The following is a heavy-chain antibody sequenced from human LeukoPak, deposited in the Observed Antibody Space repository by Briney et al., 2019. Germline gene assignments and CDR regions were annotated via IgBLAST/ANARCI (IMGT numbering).Heavy chain of an antibody. Sequence: ASVKVSCKASGYTFTSYGISWVRQAPGQGLEWMGWISAYNGNTNYAQKLQGRVTMTTDTSTSTAYMELRSLRSDDTAVYYCARAVSSGGPAWRDRPSDYWGQGTLVTVSS. CDR1: GYTFTSYG. J-gene: IGHJ4*02. D-gene: IGHD2-15*01. CDR2: ISAYNGNT. V-gene: IGHV1-18*01. CDR3: ARAVSSGGPAWRDRPSDY.